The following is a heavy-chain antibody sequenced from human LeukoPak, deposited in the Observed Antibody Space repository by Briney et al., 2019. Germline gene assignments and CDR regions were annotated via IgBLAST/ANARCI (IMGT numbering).Heavy chain of an antibody. Sequence: GGSLRLSCAASGFTFSDYYMSWIRQAPGKGLEWVSYISSSGSTIYYADSVKGRFTISRDNAKNSLYLQMNSLRAEDTAVYYCAKIKKGLAVAGPFDYWGQGTLVTVSS. V-gene: IGHV3-11*04. D-gene: IGHD6-19*01. CDR1: GFTFSDYY. CDR2: ISSSGSTI. CDR3: AKIKKGLAVAGPFDY. J-gene: IGHJ4*02.